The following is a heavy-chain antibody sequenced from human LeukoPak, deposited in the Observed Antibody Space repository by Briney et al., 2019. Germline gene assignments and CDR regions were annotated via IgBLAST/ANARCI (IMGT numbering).Heavy chain of an antibody. Sequence: PSETLSLTCTVSGGSTSSSNYFWAWIRQPPGKGLEWIGSIYYRGCTYYNPSLKSRATIFVDTSKNQFSLRLSSVTAADTAVYCCARIPYYYDSRGYYYPYHFDNWGQGTLVTVSS. D-gene: IGHD3-22*01. CDR1: GGSTSSSNYF. V-gene: IGHV4-39*01. J-gene: IGHJ4*02. CDR2: IYYRGCT. CDR3: ARIPYYYDSRGYYYPYHFDN.